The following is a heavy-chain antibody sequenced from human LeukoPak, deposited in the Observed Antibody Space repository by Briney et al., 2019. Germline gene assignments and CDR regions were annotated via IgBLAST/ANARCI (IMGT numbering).Heavy chain of an antibody. CDR1: GYTFTGYY. D-gene: IGHD4-11*01. CDR3: ARGWTTVTTAEYFQH. CDR2: INPNSGGT. V-gene: IGHV1-2*02. J-gene: IGHJ1*01. Sequence: ASVKVSCKASGYTFTGYYMHWVRQAPGQGLEWMGWINPNSGGTNYAQKFQGRVTMTRDTSISTAYMELSRLRSDDTAVYYCARGWTTVTTAEYFQHWGQGTLVTVSS.